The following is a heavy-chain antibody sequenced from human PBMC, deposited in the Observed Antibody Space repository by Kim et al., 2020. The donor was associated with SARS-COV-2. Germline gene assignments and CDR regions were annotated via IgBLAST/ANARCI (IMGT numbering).Heavy chain of an antibody. D-gene: IGHD5-18*01. CDR3: TTDLSRPIQLWLYDWYFDL. CDR2: IKSKTDGGTT. Sequence: GGSLRLSCAASGFTFSNAWMSWVRQAPGKGLEWVGRIKSKTDGGTTDYAAPVKGRFTISRDDSKNTLYLQMNSLKTEDTAVYYCTTDLSRPIQLWLYDWYFDLWGRGTLVTVSS. V-gene: IGHV3-15*01. J-gene: IGHJ2*01. CDR1: GFTFSNAW.